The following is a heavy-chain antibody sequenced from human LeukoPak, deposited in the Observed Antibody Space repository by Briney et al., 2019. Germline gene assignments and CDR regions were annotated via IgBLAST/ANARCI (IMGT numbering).Heavy chain of an antibody. CDR1: GFTFSSYW. V-gene: IGHV3-7*03. J-gene: IGHJ3*02. CDR2: IKKDGSEK. Sequence: PGGSLRLSCAASGFTFSSYWMSWVRQAPGKGLEWVANIKKDGSEKYYVDSVKGRFTISRDNAKKSLYLQMNSLKTEDTAVYYCTLRDHERMNYYDSSGYYYDDAFDIWGQGTMVTVSS. CDR3: TLRDHERMNYYDSSGYYYDDAFDI. D-gene: IGHD3-22*01.